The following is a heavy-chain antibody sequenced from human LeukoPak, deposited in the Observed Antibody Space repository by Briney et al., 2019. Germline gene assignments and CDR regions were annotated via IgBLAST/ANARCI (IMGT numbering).Heavy chain of an antibody. V-gene: IGHV3-21*01. D-gene: IGHD2-15*01. CDR1: GFTLSDYS. CDR2: INSSSNYI. CDR3: ARSGQRGCSGGTCYPYYFDY. Sequence: GGSLTLSCAASGFTLSDYSMNCVRQAPRKGLEWVSSINSSSNYIYYADSVKGRFTISRDNAKNSLHLQMNSLGAEDTAVYYCARSGQRGCSGGTCYPYYFDYWGQGTLVTVSS. J-gene: IGHJ4*02.